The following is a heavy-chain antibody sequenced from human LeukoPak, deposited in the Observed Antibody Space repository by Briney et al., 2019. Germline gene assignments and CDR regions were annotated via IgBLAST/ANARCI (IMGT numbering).Heavy chain of an antibody. CDR2: IYHSGST. CDR1: GGSISSGGYS. Sequence: PSQTLSLTCAVSGGSISSGGYSWSWIRQPPGKGLEWIGYIYHSGSTYYNPSLKSRVTIPVDRSKNQFSLKLSSVTAADTAVYYCARVNIYCSGGSCYPLGAFDIWGQGTMVTVSS. CDR3: ARVNIYCSGGSCYPLGAFDI. V-gene: IGHV4-30-2*01. J-gene: IGHJ3*02. D-gene: IGHD2-15*01.